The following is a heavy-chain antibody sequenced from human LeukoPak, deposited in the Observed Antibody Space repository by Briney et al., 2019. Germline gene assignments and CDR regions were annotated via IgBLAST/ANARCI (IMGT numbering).Heavy chain of an antibody. D-gene: IGHD2-21*02. V-gene: IGHV4-59*08. CDR3: ARVETNTVWAMDY. J-gene: IGHJ4*02. Sequence: SETLSLTCTVSGCSISSYYWSWIRQPPGKGLEWIGYIYNGGSTNYIPSLKSRVTTSVDTSKNQFSLKLRSVTAADTAVYYCARVETNTVWAMDYWGQGTLVTVSS. CDR2: IYNGGST. CDR1: GCSISSYY.